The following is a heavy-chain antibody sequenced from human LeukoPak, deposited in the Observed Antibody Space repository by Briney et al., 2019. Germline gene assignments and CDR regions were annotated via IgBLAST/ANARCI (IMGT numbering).Heavy chain of an antibody. V-gene: IGHV4-31*03. Sequence: PSQTLSLTCTVSGGSISSGGYYWSWIRQHPGKGLEWIGYIYYSGSTYYNLSLKSRVTISVDTSKNQFSLKLSSVTAADTAVYYCARDAAAVVTPYYYGMDVWGQGTTVTVSS. D-gene: IGHD3-22*01. CDR1: GGSISSGGYY. CDR2: IYYSGST. CDR3: ARDAAAVVTPYYYGMDV. J-gene: IGHJ6*02.